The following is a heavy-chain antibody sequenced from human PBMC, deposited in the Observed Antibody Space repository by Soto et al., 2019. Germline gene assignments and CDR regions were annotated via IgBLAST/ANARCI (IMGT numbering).Heavy chain of an antibody. CDR2: IDPGESET. CDR3: ARQLTAAADIDN. D-gene: IGHD6-13*01. J-gene: IGHJ4*02. CDR1: GYGFASYW. Sequence: GESLKISCKGSGYGFASYWIAWVRQMPGKGLEWMGIIDPGESETRYSPSFQGQVTISADKSITTAYLQWSSLKASDTAMYYCARQLTAAADIDNWGQGTLVTSPQ. V-gene: IGHV5-51*01.